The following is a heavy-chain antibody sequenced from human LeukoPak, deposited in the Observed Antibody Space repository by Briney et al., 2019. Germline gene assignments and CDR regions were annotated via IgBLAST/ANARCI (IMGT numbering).Heavy chain of an antibody. Sequence: GASVKVSCKASGYTFTGYYMHWVRQAPGQGLEWMGWINPNSGGTNYAQKFQGRVTMTRDTSISTAYMELRSLRSDDTAVYYCARQNLRDSDAFDIWGQGTMVTVSS. V-gene: IGHV1-2*02. D-gene: IGHD2/OR15-2a*01. CDR3: ARQNLRDSDAFDI. CDR2: INPNSGGT. CDR1: GYTFTGYY. J-gene: IGHJ3*02.